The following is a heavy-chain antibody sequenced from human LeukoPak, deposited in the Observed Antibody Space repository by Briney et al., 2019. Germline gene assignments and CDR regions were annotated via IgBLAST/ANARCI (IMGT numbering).Heavy chain of an antibody. CDR2: ISTFNGYT. D-gene: IGHD3-16*01. J-gene: IGHJ4*02. V-gene: IGHV1-18*04. CDR1: GYIFTSNS. Sequence: ASVTVSCKPSGYIFTSNSITWVRQAPGQQLEWMGWISTFNGYTKYAQNLQGRITMTRDTSTRTVYLEMRNLRSDDTAVYFCARGEFYYDLWGQGTLVTVSS. CDR3: ARGEFYYDL.